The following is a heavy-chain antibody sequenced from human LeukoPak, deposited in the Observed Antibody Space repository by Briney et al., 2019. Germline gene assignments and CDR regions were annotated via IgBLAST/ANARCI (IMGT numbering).Heavy chain of an antibody. J-gene: IGHJ2*01. V-gene: IGHV3-9*01. CDR2: ISWNSGSI. Sequence: GGSLRLSCAASGLTFDDYAMHWVRQAPGKGLEWVSGISWNSGSIGYADSVKGRFTISRDNAKNSLYLQMNSLRAEDTALYYCAKVPGYSSSSGWYFDLWGRGTLVTVSS. CDR1: GLTFDDYA. CDR3: AKVPGYSSSSGWYFDL. D-gene: IGHD6-13*01.